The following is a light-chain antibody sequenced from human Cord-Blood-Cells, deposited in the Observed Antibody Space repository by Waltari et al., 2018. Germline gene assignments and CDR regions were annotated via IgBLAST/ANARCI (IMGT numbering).Light chain of an antibody. CDR3: QQRSN. V-gene: IGKV3-11*01. Sequence: EIVLTQSPATLSLSPGERATLPCRASQSVSSYLAWYQQKPGQAPRLLIYDASNRATGIPARLSGSGSGTEFTITISSIEPEDFAVYYCQQRSNFGGGSKVELK. CDR2: DAS. J-gene: IGKJ4*01. CDR1: QSVSSY.